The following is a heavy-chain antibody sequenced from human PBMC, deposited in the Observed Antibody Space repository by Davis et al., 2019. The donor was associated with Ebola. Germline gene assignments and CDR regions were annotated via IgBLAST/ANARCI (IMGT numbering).Heavy chain of an antibody. D-gene: IGHD6-6*01. CDR3: ARLPAARPIYYYYYGMDV. CDR1: GGSISSSNW. CDR2: IYHSGST. Sequence: MPSETLSLTCAVSGGSISSSNWWSWVRQPPGKGLEWIGEIYHSGSTNYNPSLKSRVTIPVDTSKNQFSLKLSSVTAADTAVYYCARLPAARPIYYYYYGMDVWGQGTTVTVSS. V-gene: IGHV4-4*02. J-gene: IGHJ6*02.